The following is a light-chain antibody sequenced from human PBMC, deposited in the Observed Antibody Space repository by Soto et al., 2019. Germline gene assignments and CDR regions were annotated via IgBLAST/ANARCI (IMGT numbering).Light chain of an antibody. CDR3: GTWDSSLSAVV. J-gene: IGLJ2*01. Sequence: QSVLTQPPSVSAAPGQTVTISCSGSSYNIENNYVSWYQQLPGAAPKFLIYDNRKRPSGIPDRFSASKSGTSATLGITGLQTGDEADYYCGTWDSSLSAVVFGGGTKVTVL. CDR2: DNR. CDR1: SYNIENNY. V-gene: IGLV1-51*01.